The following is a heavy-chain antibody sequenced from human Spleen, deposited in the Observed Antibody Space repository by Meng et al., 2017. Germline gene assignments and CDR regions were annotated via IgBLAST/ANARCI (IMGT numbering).Heavy chain of an antibody. CDR3: TRSNYMGD. Sequence: GESLKISCAASGFTFSGSAMHWVRQASGKGLEWVGRIRSKANSYATAYAASVKGRFTISRDDSKNTAYLQMNSLKTEDTAVYYCTRSNYMGDWGQGTLVTVSS. V-gene: IGHV3-73*01. CDR1: GFTFSGSA. J-gene: IGHJ4*02. D-gene: IGHD3-10*01. CDR2: IRSKANSYAT.